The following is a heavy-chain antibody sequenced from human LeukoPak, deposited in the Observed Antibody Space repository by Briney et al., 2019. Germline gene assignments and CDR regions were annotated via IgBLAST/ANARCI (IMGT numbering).Heavy chain of an antibody. CDR1: GFTFSSYE. J-gene: IGHJ4*02. D-gene: IGHD5-24*01. Sequence: GGSLRLSCAASGFTFSSYEMNWVRQAPGKGLEWVSYISSSGSTIYYADSVKGRFTISRDNAKNSLYLQMNSLRAEDTAVYYCGREVVRWVQYYFDYWGQGTLVTVSS. CDR2: ISSSGSTI. V-gene: IGHV3-48*03. CDR3: GREVVRWVQYYFDY.